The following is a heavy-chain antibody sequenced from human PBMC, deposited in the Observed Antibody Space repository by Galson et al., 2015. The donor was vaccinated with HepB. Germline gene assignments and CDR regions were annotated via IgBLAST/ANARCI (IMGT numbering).Heavy chain of an antibody. D-gene: IGHD6-19*01. V-gene: IGHV4-4*02. J-gene: IGHJ4*02. Sequence: ETLSLTCAVSGDSISSSSWWSWVRQPPGKGLEWLAGTYHTGGTTYNPSLQRRVTISIDKSKNQFFLKGTSLTAADTAVYYCARVNWSRGHPNVAVAGTFGSLDYWGQGALVTVSS. CDR3: ARVNWSRGHPNVAVAGTFGSLDY. CDR1: GDSISSSSW. CDR2: TYHTGGT.